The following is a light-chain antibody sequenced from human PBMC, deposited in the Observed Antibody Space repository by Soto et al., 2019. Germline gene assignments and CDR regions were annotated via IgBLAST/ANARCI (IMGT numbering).Light chain of an antibody. CDR1: QSISSY. CDR3: QLSYSTHLT. J-gene: IGKJ4*01. Sequence: DIQMTQSPSSLSASVGDRVIITCRASQSISSYLNWYQQKPGKAPKLLIYAASSLQSGVPSRFSGSGSGTDFTLTISSLQPEDFATYYCQLSYSTHLTFGGGTKVEIK. CDR2: AAS. V-gene: IGKV1-39*01.